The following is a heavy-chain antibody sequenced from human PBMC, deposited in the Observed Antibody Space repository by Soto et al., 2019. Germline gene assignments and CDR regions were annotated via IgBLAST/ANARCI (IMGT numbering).Heavy chain of an antibody. Sequence: SVKVSCKASGGTFSSYTISWVRQAPGQGLEWMGRIIPILGIANYAQKFQGRVTITADKSTSTAYMELSSLRSEDTAVYYCARAARSRGYYYGMDVWGQGTTVTVSS. V-gene: IGHV1-69*02. CDR2: IIPILGIA. CDR1: GGTFSSYT. J-gene: IGHJ6*02. CDR3: ARAARSRGYYYGMDV. D-gene: IGHD1-26*01.